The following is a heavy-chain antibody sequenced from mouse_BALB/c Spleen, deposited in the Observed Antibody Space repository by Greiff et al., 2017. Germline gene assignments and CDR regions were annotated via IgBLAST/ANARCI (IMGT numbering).Heavy chain of an antibody. CDR2: ISYSGST. V-gene: IGHV3-2*02. CDR1: GYSITSDYA. CDR3: ARGFAD. J-gene: IGHJ3*01. Sequence: VQLKQSGPGLVKPSQSLSLTCTVTGYSITSDYAWNWLRQSPGNKLEWMGYISYSGSTSYNPSLKSRISITRDTSKNQFFLQLNSVTTEDTATYYCARGFADWGQGTLVTVSA.